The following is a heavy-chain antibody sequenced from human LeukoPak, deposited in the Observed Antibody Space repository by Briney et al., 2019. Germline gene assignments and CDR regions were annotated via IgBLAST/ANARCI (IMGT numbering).Heavy chain of an antibody. CDR1: GYTFTGYY. V-gene: IGHV1-2*02. CDR3: ARVIMTMVRADAFDI. Sequence: ASVKVSCKASGYTFTGYYMHWVRQAPGQGLEWMGWINPNSGGTNYAQKFQGRVTMTRDTFISTAYMELSRLGSDDTAVYYCARVIMTMVRADAFDIWGQGTMVNVSS. CDR2: INPNSGGT. D-gene: IGHD3-10*01. J-gene: IGHJ3*02.